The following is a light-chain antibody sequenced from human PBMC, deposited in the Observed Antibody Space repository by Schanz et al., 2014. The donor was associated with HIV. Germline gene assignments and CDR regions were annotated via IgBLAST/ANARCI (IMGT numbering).Light chain of an antibody. CDR1: QNVRTK. CDR2: GAS. J-gene: IGKJ1*01. Sequence: EIVMTQSPASLSVSPGEGASLSCRASQNVRTKLAWYQQKPGQAPRLLIYGASTRATGIPGRFSGSGSGTEFTLTISSLQAEDVAVYYCQQYYSTPPWTFGQGTKVEIK. V-gene: IGKV3-15*01. CDR3: QQYYSTPPWT.